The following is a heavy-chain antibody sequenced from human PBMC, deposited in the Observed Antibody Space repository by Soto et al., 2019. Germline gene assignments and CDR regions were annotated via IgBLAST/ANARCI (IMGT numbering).Heavy chain of an antibody. Sequence: QVQLVQSGAEVKKPGASVKVSCKASGYTFTSYGISWVRQAPGQGLEWMGWISAYNGNTNYAQKLQGRATMTTDTSTSTAYMELRSLRSDDTAVYYCARGPQGTIFGVVIGRYYYYGMDVWGQGTTVTVSS. J-gene: IGHJ6*02. CDR3: ARGPQGTIFGVVIGRYYYYGMDV. D-gene: IGHD3-3*01. CDR1: GYTFTSYG. V-gene: IGHV1-18*01. CDR2: ISAYNGNT.